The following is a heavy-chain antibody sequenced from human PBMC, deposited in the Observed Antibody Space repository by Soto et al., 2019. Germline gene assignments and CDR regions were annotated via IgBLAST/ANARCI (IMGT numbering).Heavy chain of an antibody. Sequence: PSETLSLTCTVSGGSISSYYWSWIRQPPGKGLEWIGYIYYSGSTNYNPSLKSRVTISVDTSKNQFSLKLSSVTAADTAVYYCAKYCGGDCYSGRLDYYYGMDVWGQGTTVTV. CDR1: GGSISSYY. V-gene: IGHV4-59*01. CDR2: IYYSGST. D-gene: IGHD2-21*02. J-gene: IGHJ6*02. CDR3: AKYCGGDCYSGRLDYYYGMDV.